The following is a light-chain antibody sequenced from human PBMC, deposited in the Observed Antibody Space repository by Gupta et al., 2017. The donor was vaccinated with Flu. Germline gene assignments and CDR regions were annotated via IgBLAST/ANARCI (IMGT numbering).Light chain of an antibody. Sequence: DIVMTQSPDSLAVSLGERATINCKSSQSVLYSSDNKNYLAWYQQKPGQPPKLLIYWASTRESGVPDRFSGSGSGTDFTLTISSLQAGDVAVYYCQQYYSTCSFGQGTKLEIK. CDR2: WAS. CDR3: QQYYSTCS. CDR1: QSVLYSSDNKNY. J-gene: IGKJ2*01. V-gene: IGKV4-1*01.